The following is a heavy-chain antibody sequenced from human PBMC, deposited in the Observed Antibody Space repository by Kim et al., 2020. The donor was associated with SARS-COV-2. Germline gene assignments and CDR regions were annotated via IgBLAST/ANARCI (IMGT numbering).Heavy chain of an antibody. V-gene: IGHV5-51*01. CDR1: GYSFTSYW. D-gene: IGHD4-17*01. Sequence: GESLKISCKGSGYSFTSYWIGWVRQMPGKGLEWMGIIYPGDSDTRYSPSFQGQVTISADKSISTAYLQWSSLKASDTAMYYCARRSGNGDPANSFPLGMDVWGQGTTVTVSS. CDR3: ARRSGNGDPANSFPLGMDV. J-gene: IGHJ6*02. CDR2: IYPGDSDT.